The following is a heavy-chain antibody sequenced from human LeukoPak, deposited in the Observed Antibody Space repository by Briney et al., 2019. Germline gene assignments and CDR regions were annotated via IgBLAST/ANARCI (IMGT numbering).Heavy chain of an antibody. J-gene: IGHJ1*01. V-gene: IGHV4-34*01. Sequence: SETLSLTCAVYGGSFSGYYWSWIRQPPGKGLEWIGEINHSGSTNYNPSLKSRVTITVDTSKNQFSLKLSSVTAADTAVYYRARGVWAQWLAFGYFQHWGQGTLVTVSS. CDR2: INHSGST. D-gene: IGHD6-19*01. CDR1: GGSFSGYY. CDR3: ARGVWAQWLAFGYFQH.